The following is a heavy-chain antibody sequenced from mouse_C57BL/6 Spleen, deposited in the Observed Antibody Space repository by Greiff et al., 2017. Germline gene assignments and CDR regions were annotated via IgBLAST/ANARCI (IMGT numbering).Heavy chain of an antibody. J-gene: IGHJ2*01. CDR3: VRSYGFCFDY. CDR1: GFSFNTSA. Sequence: EVQLQESGGGLVQPKGSLKISCAASGFSFNTSAMNWVRQAPGKGLEWVARIRSKSNNYATYYADSVKDRFTISRYDSESMLYLQMHNLKTEDTAMYYCVRSYGFCFDYWGQGTPLTVSA. D-gene: IGHD1-1*01. CDR2: IRSKSNNYAT. V-gene: IGHV10-1*01.